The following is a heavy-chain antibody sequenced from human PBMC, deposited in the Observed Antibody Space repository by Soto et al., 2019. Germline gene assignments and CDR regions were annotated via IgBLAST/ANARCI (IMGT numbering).Heavy chain of an antibody. V-gene: IGHV5-51*01. J-gene: IGHJ4*02. Sequence: PGESLKISCKGSGYSFTSYWIGWVRQMPGKGLEWMGIIYPGDSDTRYSPSFQGQVTISADKSISTAYLQWSSLEASDTAMYYCARLVLDNWNDATQDYWGQGTLVTVSS. CDR2: IYPGDSDT. D-gene: IGHD1-20*01. CDR3: ARLVLDNWNDATQDY. CDR1: GYSFTSYW.